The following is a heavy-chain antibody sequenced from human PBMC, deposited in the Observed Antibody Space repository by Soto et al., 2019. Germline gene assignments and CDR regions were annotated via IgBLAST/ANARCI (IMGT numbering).Heavy chain of an antibody. Sequence: GASVKVSCKASGYTFTSYDINWVRQATGQGLEWMGWMNPNSGNTGYAQKFQGRVTMTRNTSISTAYMELSSLRSEDTAVYYCARGRTWRKNVYYGMDVWGQGTTVTVSS. CDR2: MNPNSGNT. V-gene: IGHV1-8*01. D-gene: IGHD5-12*01. CDR3: ARGRTWRKNVYYGMDV. J-gene: IGHJ6*02. CDR1: GYTFTSYD.